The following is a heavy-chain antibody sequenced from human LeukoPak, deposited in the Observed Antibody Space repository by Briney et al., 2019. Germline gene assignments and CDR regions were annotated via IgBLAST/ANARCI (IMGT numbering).Heavy chain of an antibody. V-gene: IGHV3-7*01. J-gene: IGHJ4*02. D-gene: IGHD3-22*01. Sequence: GGSLRLSCAASGFTFSSYRMTWVRQAPGKGLEWLAIIKEDGSEKYYVDSVKGRFTISRDNAKNSLYLQMDSLRAEDTAVYYCARETSLPHYDSSGYYYGFTPHFDYWGQGTLVTVSS. CDR3: ARETSLPHYDSSGYYYGFTPHFDY. CDR2: IKEDGSEK. CDR1: GFTFSSYR.